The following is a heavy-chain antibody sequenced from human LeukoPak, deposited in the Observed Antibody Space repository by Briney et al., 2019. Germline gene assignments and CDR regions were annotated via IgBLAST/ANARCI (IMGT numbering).Heavy chain of an antibody. CDR3: ARLNAARFWFDP. CDR1: GGTFSSYA. Sequence: SVKVSCKASGGTFSSYAISWVRQAPGQGLEWMGGIIPIFGTANYAQKSQGRVTITTDESTSTAYMELSSLRSEDTAVYYCARLNAARFWFDPWGQGTLVTVSS. D-gene: IGHD6-6*01. V-gene: IGHV1-69*05. J-gene: IGHJ5*02. CDR2: IIPIFGTA.